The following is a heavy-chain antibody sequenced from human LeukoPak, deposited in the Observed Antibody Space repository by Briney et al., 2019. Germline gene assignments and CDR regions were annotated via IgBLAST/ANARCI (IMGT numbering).Heavy chain of an antibody. J-gene: IGHJ4*02. V-gene: IGHV3-74*01. CDR1: GFTSSNAW. Sequence: GGSLRLSCAASGFTSSNAWMNWVRQAPGKGLVWVSRIYSDGISTNYADSVKGRFTISRDNAKNTLYLQMNSLSAEDTAVYYCTGSKAQRSFEYWGQGTLVTVSS. D-gene: IGHD6-6*01. CDR2: IYSDGIST. CDR3: TGSKAQRSFEY.